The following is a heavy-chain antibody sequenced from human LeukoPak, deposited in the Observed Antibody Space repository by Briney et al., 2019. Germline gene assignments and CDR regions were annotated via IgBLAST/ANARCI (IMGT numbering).Heavy chain of an antibody. Sequence: GGSLRLSCAASGFTFSSYAMIWVRQAPGKGLEGVSAISGSGGSTYYADSVKGRFTISRDNSKNTLYLQMNSLRAEDTAVYYCAKVGVGYYFDYWGQGTLVTVSS. CDR1: GFTFSSYA. J-gene: IGHJ4*02. CDR2: ISGSGGST. D-gene: IGHD1-26*01. V-gene: IGHV3-23*01. CDR3: AKVGVGYYFDY.